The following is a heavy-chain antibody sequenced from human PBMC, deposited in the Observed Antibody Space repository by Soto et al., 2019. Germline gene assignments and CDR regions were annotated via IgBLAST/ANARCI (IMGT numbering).Heavy chain of an antibody. CDR3: ARRITNWFDP. V-gene: IGHV4-31*03. CDR2: IYYSGST. CDR1: GGSIRSGGYY. D-gene: IGHD3-16*01. J-gene: IGHJ5*02. Sequence: QVQLQESGPGLVKPSQTLSLTCNVSGGSIRSGGYYWSWIRQHPGKGLEWIGYIYYSGSTYYNPSLKSRVTISVDTSKNQSSLKLSSVTAADTAVYYCARRITNWFDPWGQGTLVTASS.